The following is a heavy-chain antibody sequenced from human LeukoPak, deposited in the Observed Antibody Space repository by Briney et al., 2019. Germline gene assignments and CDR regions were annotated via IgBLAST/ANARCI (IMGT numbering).Heavy chain of an antibody. CDR2: IYTSGST. CDR3: ARNSSGSHYYYYYMDV. J-gene: IGHJ6*03. Sequence: PSETLSLTCTVSGGSISSGNYYWSWIRQPAGKGLEWIGRIYTSGSTNYNPSLKSRVTISVDTSKNQFSLKLSSVTAADTAVYYCARNSSGSHYYYYYMDVWGKGTTVTVSS. D-gene: IGHD3-10*01. V-gene: IGHV4-61*02. CDR1: GGSISSGNYY.